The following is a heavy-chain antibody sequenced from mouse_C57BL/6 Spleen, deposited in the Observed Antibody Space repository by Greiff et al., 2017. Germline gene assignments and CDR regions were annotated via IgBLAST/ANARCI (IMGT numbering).Heavy chain of an antibody. D-gene: IGHD2-3*01. CDR1: GYTFTDYD. Sequence: VQLQQSGAELVRPGASVTMSCKASGYTFTDYDLHWVKQTPVHGLEWIGAIDPDTGGTAYNQKFKGKAILTADKSSSTAYMELRSLTSEDSAVYYGTRDGGFDDWGQGTTLTVSS. V-gene: IGHV1-15*01. J-gene: IGHJ2*01. CDR3: TRDGGFDD. CDR2: IDPDTGGT.